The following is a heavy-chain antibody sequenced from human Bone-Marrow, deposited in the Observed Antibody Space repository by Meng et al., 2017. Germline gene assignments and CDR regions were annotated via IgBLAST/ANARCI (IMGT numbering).Heavy chain of an antibody. D-gene: IGHD3-3*01. Sequence: VQEPALGQVKLAPAVSRPCTCSGGCMSSGGYYWSWIRQHPGKGLEWIGYIYYSGSTYYNPSLKSLVTISVDTSKNQFSLKLSSVTAADTAVYYCARAYYDYWSGYYYFDPWGRGTLVTVSS. J-gene: IGHJ2*01. CDR3: ARAYYDYWSGYYYFDP. CDR2: IYYSGST. V-gene: IGHV4-31*01. CDR1: GGCMSSGGYY.